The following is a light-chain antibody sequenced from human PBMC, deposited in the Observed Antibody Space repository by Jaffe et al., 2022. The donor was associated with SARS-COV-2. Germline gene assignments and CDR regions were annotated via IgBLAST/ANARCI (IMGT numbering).Light chain of an antibody. CDR2: AAS. CDR1: QSIRNN. Sequence: DIQMTQSPSSLSASVGDRVTVTCRASQSIRNNLNWYQHKSGKAPKVLIYAASSLESGVPSRFSGSGSGTDFTLTISSLQPEDFATYYCQQSYTTPYTFGQGTKLEIK. CDR3: QQSYTTPYT. J-gene: IGKJ2*01. V-gene: IGKV1-39*01.